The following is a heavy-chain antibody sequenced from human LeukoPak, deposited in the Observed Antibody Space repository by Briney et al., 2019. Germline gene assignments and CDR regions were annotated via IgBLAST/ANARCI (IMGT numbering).Heavy chain of an antibody. CDR3: ASSTPSYYYDSSGYYLFDY. D-gene: IGHD3-22*01. CDR1: GFTVSSNH. Sequence: GGSLRLSCAASGFTVSSNHMSWVRQAPGKGLEWVSVIYSGGSTYYADSVKGRFTISRDNSKNTLYLQMNSLRAEDTAVYYCASSTPSYYYDSSGYYLFDYWGQGTLVTVSS. CDR2: IYSGGST. J-gene: IGHJ4*02. V-gene: IGHV3-66*01.